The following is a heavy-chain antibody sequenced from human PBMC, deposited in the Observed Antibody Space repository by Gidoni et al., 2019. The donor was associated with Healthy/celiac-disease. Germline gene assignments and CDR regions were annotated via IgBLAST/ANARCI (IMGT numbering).Heavy chain of an antibody. CDR2: IYSSWST. V-gene: IGHV4-31*03. Sequence: QVQLQESGPGLVKPSQTLSLTCTFSGGSISSGGYYWSWIRQHPGKGLEWIGYIYSSWSTYYNPSLKSRVTISVDTSKNQFSLKLSSVTAADTAVYYCARGQKKDTAMVSYFDYWGQGTLVTVSS. CDR1: GGSISSGGYY. D-gene: IGHD5-18*01. CDR3: ARGQKKDTAMVSYFDY. J-gene: IGHJ4*02.